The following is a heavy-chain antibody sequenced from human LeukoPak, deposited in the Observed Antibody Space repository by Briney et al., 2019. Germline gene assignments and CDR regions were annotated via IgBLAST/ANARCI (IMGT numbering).Heavy chain of an antibody. D-gene: IGHD2-2*01. V-gene: IGHV3-23*01. CDR3: AKAADIVVERAGVHYLDN. Sequence: GGSLRLSCAASGFTFSSYAMTWVRQAPGKGLEWVSAISGGGSGTYYADSVKGRFTISRVNSKNTLYLQVNSLRAEDTAVYYCAKAADIVVERAGVHYLDNRGKGTLVTVSS. CDR2: ISGGGSGT. J-gene: IGHJ4*02. CDR1: GFTFSSYA.